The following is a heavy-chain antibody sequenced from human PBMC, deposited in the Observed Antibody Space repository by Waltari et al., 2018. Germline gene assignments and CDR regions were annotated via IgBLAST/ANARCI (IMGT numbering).Heavy chain of an antibody. CDR3: AHSEVVPAATPGGDYFDY. Sequence: QITLKESGPTLVKPTQTLTLTCTFSGFSLSTSGVGVGWIRQPPGKALEWLALIYWDDDKRYSPSLKSRLTITKDTSKNQVVLTMTNMDPVDTATYYCAHSEVVPAATPGGDYFDYWGQGTLVTVSS. CDR2: IYWDDDK. V-gene: IGHV2-5*02. D-gene: IGHD2-2*01. CDR1: GFSLSTSGVG. J-gene: IGHJ4*02.